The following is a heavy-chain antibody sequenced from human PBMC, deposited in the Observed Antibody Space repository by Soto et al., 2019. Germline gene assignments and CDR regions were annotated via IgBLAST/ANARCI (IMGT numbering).Heavy chain of an antibody. D-gene: IGHD1-26*01. V-gene: IGHV3-66*01. CDR3: ARDSGLLYAFDI. Sequence: EVQLVESGGGLVQPGGSLRLSCAASGFTVSSNYMSWVRQAPGKGLEWVSVIYSGGSTYYADSVKGRFTISRDNSKNTLYLQMNRLRAEDKAVYYCARDSGLLYAFDIWGQGTMVTVSS. J-gene: IGHJ3*02. CDR1: GFTVSSNY. CDR2: IYSGGST.